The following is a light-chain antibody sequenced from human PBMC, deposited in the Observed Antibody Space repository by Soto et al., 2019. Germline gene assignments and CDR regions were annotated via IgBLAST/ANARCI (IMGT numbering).Light chain of an antibody. CDR1: QSVSNY. V-gene: IGKV3-11*01. CDR3: QQYNNWPQIT. J-gene: IGKJ5*01. CDR2: GAS. Sequence: EIVLTQSPATLSLSPGEGATLSCRASQSVSNYLAWYQQKPGQAPRLLIYGASSRATGIPDRFSGSGSGTDFTLTISRLEPEDFAVYYCQQYNNWPQITFGQGTRLEIK.